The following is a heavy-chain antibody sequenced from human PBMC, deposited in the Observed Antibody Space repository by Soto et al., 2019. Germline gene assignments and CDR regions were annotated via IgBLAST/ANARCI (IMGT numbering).Heavy chain of an antibody. CDR2: IYYSGST. CDR1: GGSISSYY. Sequence: SETLSLTCTVSGGSISSYYWSWIRQPPGKGLEWIGYIYYSGSTNYNPSLKSRVSISMDTSKNQFSLNLDSVTAADTAVYFCAKHFAYFDFWGQGSPVTVSA. V-gene: IGHV4-59*01. J-gene: IGHJ4*02. CDR3: AKHFAYFDF.